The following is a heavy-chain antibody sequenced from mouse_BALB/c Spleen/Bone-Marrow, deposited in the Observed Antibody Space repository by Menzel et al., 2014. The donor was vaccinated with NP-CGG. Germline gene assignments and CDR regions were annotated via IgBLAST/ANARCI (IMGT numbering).Heavy chain of an antibody. CDR2: IWGDGST. Sequence: QVQLKQSGPGLVAPSQSLSISCTVSGFSLTGYGLSWVRQPPGKGLEWLGMIWGDGSTDYNSALKSRLSISKDNSKSQVFLEMNSLQTDDTARYYCARDSFLITRALDYWGQGTSVTVSS. CDR1: GFSLTGYG. V-gene: IGHV2-6-7*01. CDR3: ARDSFLITRALDY. J-gene: IGHJ4*01. D-gene: IGHD2-4*01.